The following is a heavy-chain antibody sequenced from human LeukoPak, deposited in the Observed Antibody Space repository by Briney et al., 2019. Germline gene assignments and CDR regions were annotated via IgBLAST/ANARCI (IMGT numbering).Heavy chain of an antibody. CDR3: ARDRAVGYFDL. Sequence: PGGSLRLSCAASGFTFSSYGMHWVRQAPGKGLEWVAVIWYDGSNKYYADSVKGRFTISRDNSKNTLYLQMNSLRDEDTAVYYCARDRAVGYFDLWGRGTLVTVSS. J-gene: IGHJ2*01. CDR1: GFTFSSYG. V-gene: IGHV3-33*01. D-gene: IGHD1-26*01. CDR2: IWYDGSNK.